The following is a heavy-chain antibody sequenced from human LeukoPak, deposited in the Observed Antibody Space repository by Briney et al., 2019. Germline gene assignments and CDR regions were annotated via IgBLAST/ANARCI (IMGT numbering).Heavy chain of an antibody. J-gene: IGHJ6*02. CDR3: ARDPRAAVSDGSDV. V-gene: IGHV3-21*06. D-gene: IGHD2-15*01. Sequence: PGGSLRLSCVASGFTFSDYGLMWVRQAPGKGLAWVSSITSTSEYIHYADSVKGRFTISRDDAENSLYLQMNSLRAEDTGVYYCARDPRAAVSDGSDVWGQGTTVTVSS. CDR1: GFTFSDYG. CDR2: ITSTSEYI.